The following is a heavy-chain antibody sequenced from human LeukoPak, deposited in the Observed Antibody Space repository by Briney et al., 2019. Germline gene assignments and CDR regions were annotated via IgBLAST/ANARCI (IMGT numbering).Heavy chain of an antibody. CDR3: ARDGIRTTVVRSVDY. D-gene: IGHD4-23*01. CDR1: GFTFSSYA. J-gene: IGHJ4*02. CDR2: ISSSSTYI. Sequence: PGGSLRLSCAASGFTFSSYAMNWVRQAPGKGLEWVSSISSSSTYIYYADSVRGRFIISRDNAKNSLYLQMNSLRAEDTAVYYCARDGIRTTVVRSVDYWGQGTLVTVSS. V-gene: IGHV3-21*01.